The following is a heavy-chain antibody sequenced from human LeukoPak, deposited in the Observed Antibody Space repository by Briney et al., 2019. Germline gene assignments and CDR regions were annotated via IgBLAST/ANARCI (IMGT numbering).Heavy chain of an antibody. V-gene: IGHV4-39*07. CDR3: AKEVVGP. Sequence: SETLSLTCTVYGGSISSSIYYWGWIRQPPGKGLEWIGSIFYSGSTYYNSSLKSRVIISVDTSKNQLSLKLTSVTAADTAVYYCAKEVVGPWGQGTLVTVSS. J-gene: IGHJ5*02. CDR1: GGSISSSIYY. CDR2: IFYSGST. D-gene: IGHD1-26*01.